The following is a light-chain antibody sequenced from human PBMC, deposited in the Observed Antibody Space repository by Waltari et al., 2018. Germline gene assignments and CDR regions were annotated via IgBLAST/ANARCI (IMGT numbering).Light chain of an antibody. CDR1: QSVSTS. Sequence: DIQMTQSPSTLSASVGDRATITCRASQSVSTSLAWYQQKPGKAPKVLIYKASSLESGVPLRFSGSGSGTEFTLTITSLQPDDVAIYSCKQYITYPWTFGQGTKVEVK. CDR2: KAS. V-gene: IGKV1-5*03. CDR3: KQYITYPWT. J-gene: IGKJ1*01.